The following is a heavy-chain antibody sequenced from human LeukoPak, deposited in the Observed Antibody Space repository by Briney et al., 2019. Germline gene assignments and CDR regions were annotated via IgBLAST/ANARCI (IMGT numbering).Heavy chain of an antibody. V-gene: IGHV3-23*01. CDR1: GFTFSSYA. CDR3: AKDGYYDSSELYYFDY. D-gene: IGHD3-22*01. J-gene: IGHJ4*02. CDR2: ISGSGGST. Sequence: GRSLRLSCAASGFTFSSYAMSWVRQAPGKGLEWVSAISGSGGSTYYADSVKGRFTISRDNSKNTLYLQMNSLRAEDTAVYYCAKDGYYDSSELYYFDYWGQGTLVTVSS.